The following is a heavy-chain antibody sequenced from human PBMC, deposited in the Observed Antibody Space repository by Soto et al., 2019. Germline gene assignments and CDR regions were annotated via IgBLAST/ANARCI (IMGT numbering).Heavy chain of an antibody. V-gene: IGHV3-15*07. CDR3: THVSSVAHPFSDF. CDR2: IKSQAGGGTI. J-gene: IGHJ4*02. CDR1: GLTFVYAW. D-gene: IGHD3-3*01. Sequence: EVQLVESGGGLVKPGGSLRISCTASGLTFVYAWMDWVRQAPGKRLEWVGRIKSQAGGGTIEYAAPLKGRFTISRDDSKNTLYLQMDRLKTEDTAVYYCTHVSSVAHPFSDFWGQGTLVTVSS.